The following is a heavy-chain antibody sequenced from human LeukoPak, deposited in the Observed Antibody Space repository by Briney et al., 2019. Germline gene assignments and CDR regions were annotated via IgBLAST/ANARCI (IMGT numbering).Heavy chain of an antibody. CDR3: ARGMYSSGWYGSHFDY. Sequence: PSETLSLTCAVYGGSFSGYHWSWIRQPPGKGLEWIGEINHSGSTNYNPSLKSRVTISVDTSKNQFSLKLSSVTAADTAVYYCARGMYSSGWYGSHFDYWGQGTLVTVSS. CDR1: GGSFSGYH. J-gene: IGHJ4*02. V-gene: IGHV4-34*01. D-gene: IGHD6-19*01. CDR2: INHSGST.